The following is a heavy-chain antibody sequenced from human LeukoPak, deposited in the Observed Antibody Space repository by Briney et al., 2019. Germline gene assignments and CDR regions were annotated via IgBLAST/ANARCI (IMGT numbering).Heavy chain of an antibody. CDR1: GYTFTIYY. CDR3: AREWGAAAGTHWFDP. V-gene: IGHV1-46*01. J-gene: IGHJ5*02. Sequence: ASVTVSFKASGYTFTIYYMHWVRQAPGQGLEWMGIINPSGGSTSYAQKFQGRVTLTRDTSTSTVYMELSGLRSEDTAVYYCAREWGAAAGTHWFDPWGQGTLVTVSS. D-gene: IGHD6-13*01. CDR2: INPSGGST.